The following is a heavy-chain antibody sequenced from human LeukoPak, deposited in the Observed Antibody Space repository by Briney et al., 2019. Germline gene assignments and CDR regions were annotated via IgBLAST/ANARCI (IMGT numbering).Heavy chain of an antibody. CDR1: RYTFTSYN. D-gene: IGHD6-13*01. CDR3: ARGGKIAAGGFAFDY. J-gene: IGHJ4*02. Sequence: GSVKVSCKASRYTFTSYNMHWVRQTPRERLEWRGIINPRGGGTHTAQKFQGGVTMTRDMSTSTVYMELSSLRSEDTAVYYCARGGKIAAGGFAFDYWGQGTLVTVSS. V-gene: IGHV1-46*01. CDR2: INPRGGGT.